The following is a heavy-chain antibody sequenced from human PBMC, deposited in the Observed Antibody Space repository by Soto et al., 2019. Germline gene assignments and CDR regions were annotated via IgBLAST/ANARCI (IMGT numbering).Heavy chain of an antibody. CDR1: GFTFSNAW. CDR3: TTGPIGWELHKASDY. D-gene: IGHD1-26*01. CDR2: IKSKTDGGTT. J-gene: IGHJ4*02. Sequence: PGGSLRLSCAASGFTFSNAWMNWVRQAPGKGLEWVGRIKSKTDGGTTDYAAPVKGRFTISRDDSKNTLYLQMNSLKTEDTAVYYCTTGPIGWELHKASDYWGQGTLVTVSS. V-gene: IGHV3-15*07.